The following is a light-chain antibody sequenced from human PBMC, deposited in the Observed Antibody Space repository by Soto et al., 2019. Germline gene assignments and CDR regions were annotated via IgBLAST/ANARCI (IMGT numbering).Light chain of an antibody. CDR1: RSNIGGNA. V-gene: IGLV1-44*01. CDR2: AND. J-gene: IGLJ3*02. Sequence: QAVVTQPPSMSGTPGQRVTISCSGSRSNIGGNAVTWYQQVPGTAPRLLIYANDQRPSGVSDRFSGSKSATSASLAISGLQSEDEAHYYCGAWDDSLNGWVFGGGTKLTVL. CDR3: GAWDDSLNGWV.